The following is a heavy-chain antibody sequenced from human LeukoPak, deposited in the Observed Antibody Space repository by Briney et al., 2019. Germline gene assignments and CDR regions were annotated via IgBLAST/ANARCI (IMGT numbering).Heavy chain of an antibody. J-gene: IGHJ5*02. D-gene: IGHD3-10*01. V-gene: IGHV4-4*07. CDR1: GASITRYY. CDR2: IYASGST. Sequence: SSETLSLTCTVSGASITRYYWSWIRQPAGKGLEWIGRIYASGSTTYNPSLKSRVTMAVDTSKTQFSRKLSSVTAADTAVYYWARDSGTTGEVKFDPWGQGTLVTVSA. CDR3: ARDSGTTGEVKFDP.